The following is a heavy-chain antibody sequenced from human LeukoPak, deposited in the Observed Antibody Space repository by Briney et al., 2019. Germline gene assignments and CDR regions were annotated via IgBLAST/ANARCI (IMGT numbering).Heavy chain of an antibody. V-gene: IGHV1-18*01. CDR3: ARDQKWDDTATNFDY. Sequence: ASVKVSCKASGYTFTSYGISWVRQAPGQGLEWMGWISAYNGNTNYAQKLQGRVTMTTDTSASTAYMEQRSLRSDDTAVYYCARDQKWDDTATNFDYWGQGTLVTVSS. CDR2: ISAYNGNT. D-gene: IGHD5-18*01. CDR1: GYTFTSYG. J-gene: IGHJ4*02.